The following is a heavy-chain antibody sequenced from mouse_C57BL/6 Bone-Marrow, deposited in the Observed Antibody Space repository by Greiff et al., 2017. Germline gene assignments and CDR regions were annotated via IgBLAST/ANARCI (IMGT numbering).Heavy chain of an antibody. J-gene: IGHJ2*01. V-gene: IGHV1-81*01. CDR1: GYTFTSYG. D-gene: IGHD2-4*01. Sequence: QVQLQQSGAELARPGASVKISCKASGYTFTSYGISWVKQSTGQGLEWIGEIYPRSGYTYYNEKFKGKATLTADKSSSTAYMQLRSLTSEDSAVYFCARDDYSGVDFDYWGQGTTLTVSA. CDR3: ARDDYSGVDFDY. CDR2: IYPRSGYT.